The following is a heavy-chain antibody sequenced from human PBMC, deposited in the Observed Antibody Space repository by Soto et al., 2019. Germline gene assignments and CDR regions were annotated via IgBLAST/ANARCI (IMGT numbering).Heavy chain of an antibody. Sequence: SETLSLTCTVSGGCINRYYWSWIRQPPGEGLEWIGYIYYSGSTNYNPSLKSRVTMSVDTSKNQFSLKLSSVTAADTAVYYGARGQGHYQCMDVWGQGTTVTVSS. J-gene: IGHJ6*02. CDR1: GGCINRYY. V-gene: IGHV4-59*01. D-gene: IGHD2-2*01. CDR2: IYYSGST. CDR3: ARGQGHYQCMDV.